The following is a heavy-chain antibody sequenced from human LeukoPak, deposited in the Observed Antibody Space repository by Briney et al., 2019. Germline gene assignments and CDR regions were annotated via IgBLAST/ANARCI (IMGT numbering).Heavy chain of an antibody. CDR3: ARRYYYDSSGYYYGGAFDI. CDR2: INHSGST. CDR1: GGSFSGYY. J-gene: IGHJ3*02. V-gene: IGHV4-34*01. D-gene: IGHD3-22*01. Sequence: SETLSLTCAVYGGSFSGYYWSWIRQPPGKGLEWIGEINHSGSTNYNPSLKSRVTISVDTSKNQFSLKLSSVTAADTAVYYCARRYYYDSSGYYYGGAFDIWGQGTMVTVSS.